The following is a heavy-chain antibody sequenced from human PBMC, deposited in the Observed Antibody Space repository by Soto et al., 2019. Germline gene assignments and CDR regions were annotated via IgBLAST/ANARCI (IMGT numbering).Heavy chain of an antibody. Sequence: SETLSLTCTVSGGSISSGGYYWSWIRQHPGKGLEWIGYIYYSGSTYYNPSLKSRVTISVDTSKNQFSLKLSSVTAADTAVYYCARESGYSNYVFDYWGQGTLVTVSS. J-gene: IGHJ4*02. CDR1: GGSISSGGYY. CDR3: ARESGYSNYVFDY. V-gene: IGHV4-31*03. CDR2: IYYSGST. D-gene: IGHD4-4*01.